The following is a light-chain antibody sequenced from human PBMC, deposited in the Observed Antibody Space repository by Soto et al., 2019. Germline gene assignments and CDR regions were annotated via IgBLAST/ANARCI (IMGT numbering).Light chain of an antibody. CDR3: QQYHNWPPIT. Sequence: EIVMTQSPATLSVSPGERATLSCRASQSVSSNLAWYQQKPGQAPRLLIYDASNRATGIPARFSGSGSGTEFTLTISSLQSEDFAVYYCQQYHNWPPITFGQGTRLEIK. V-gene: IGKV3D-15*01. CDR1: QSVSSN. CDR2: DAS. J-gene: IGKJ5*01.